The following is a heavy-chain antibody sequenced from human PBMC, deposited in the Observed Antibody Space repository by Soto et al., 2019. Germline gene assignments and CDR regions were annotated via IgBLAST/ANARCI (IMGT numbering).Heavy chain of an antibody. J-gene: IGHJ5*02. CDR2: INPNSGGT. CDR3: ARDGKKLLWFGELLGWFDP. CDR1: GCTFTGYY. V-gene: IGHV1-2*02. Sequence: ASVKVSCKASGCTFTGYYMHWVRQAPGQGLEWMGWINPNSGGTNYAQKFQGRVTMTRDTSISTAYMELSRLRSDDTAVYYCARDGKKLLWFGELLGWFDPWDQGTLVTVSS. D-gene: IGHD3-10*01.